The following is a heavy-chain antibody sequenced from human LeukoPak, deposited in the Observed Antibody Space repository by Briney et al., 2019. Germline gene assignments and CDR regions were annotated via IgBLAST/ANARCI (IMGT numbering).Heavy chain of an antibody. V-gene: IGHV3-7*01. CDR2: IKQDGSEK. D-gene: IGHD3-10*02. CDR3: AELGITMIGGV. Sequence: GTSLRLSCAASGFTVSSSYMSWVRQAPGKGLEWVANIKQDGSEKYYVDSVKGRFTISRDNAKNSLYLQMNSLRAEDTAVYYCAELGITMIGGVWGKGTTVTISS. CDR1: GFTVSSSY. J-gene: IGHJ6*04.